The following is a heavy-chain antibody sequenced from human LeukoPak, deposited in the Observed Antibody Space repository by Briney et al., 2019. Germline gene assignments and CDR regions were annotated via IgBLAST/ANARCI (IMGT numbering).Heavy chain of an antibody. V-gene: IGHV1-18*01. CDR1: GYTFTSYG. CDR3: ARYYSGYDLSYFDY. CDR2: ISAYNGNT. D-gene: IGHD5-12*01. Sequence: ASVKVSCKASGYTFTSYGISWVRQAPGQGLEWMGWISAYNGNTNYAQKLQGRVTMTTDASTSTAYMELRSLRSDDTAVYYCARYYSGYDLSYFDYWGQGTLVTVSS. J-gene: IGHJ4*02.